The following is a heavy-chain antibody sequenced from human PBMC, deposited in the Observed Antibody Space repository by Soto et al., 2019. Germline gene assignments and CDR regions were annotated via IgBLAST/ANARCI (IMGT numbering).Heavy chain of an antibody. D-gene: IGHD2-2*01. Sequence: SETLSLTCSVSGISLSRGGFYWSWIRQTPGKGLEWIGYMYFSGTTYYNPSLRSRVTIPVDKSKNQFSLRLTSVTAADTAVYFCARDLRAIRYPYYYYGMDVWGQGTTVT. CDR3: ARDLRAIRYPYYYYGMDV. J-gene: IGHJ6*02. CDR2: MYFSGTT. CDR1: GISLSRGGFY. V-gene: IGHV4-31*03.